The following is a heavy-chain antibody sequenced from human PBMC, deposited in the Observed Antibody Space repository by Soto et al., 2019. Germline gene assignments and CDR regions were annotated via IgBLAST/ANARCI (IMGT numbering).Heavy chain of an antibody. Sequence: QITLKESGPTLVKPTQTLTLTCTFSGFSLTTSGVGVGWIRQPPGKALEWLALIFWDHDKYYSPSLQSRLTITKDTSRNQVVRTMTNMDPVDTATYYCAPTPIAAAAGSFDFWGQGALVTVSS. J-gene: IGHJ4*02. CDR1: GFSLTTSGVG. CDR2: IFWDHDK. D-gene: IGHD6-13*01. V-gene: IGHV2-5*02. CDR3: APTPIAAAAGSFDF.